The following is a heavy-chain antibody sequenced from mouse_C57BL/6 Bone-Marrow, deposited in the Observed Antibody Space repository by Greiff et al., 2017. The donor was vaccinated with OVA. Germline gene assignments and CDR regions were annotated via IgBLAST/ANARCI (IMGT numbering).Heavy chain of an antibody. Sequence: VQLQQPGAELVMPGASVKLSCKASGYTFTSYWMHWVKQRPGQGLEWIGNIDPTDGGTNYNQKFKGKSTLTVDKSSSTAYMQLSSLTSEDSADDYGANITTVVATGYFDDWGTGTTVTVSS. D-gene: IGHD1-1*01. V-gene: IGHV1-69*01. CDR1: GYTFTSYW. CDR2: IDPTDGGT. J-gene: IGHJ1*03. CDR3: ANITTVVATGYFDD.